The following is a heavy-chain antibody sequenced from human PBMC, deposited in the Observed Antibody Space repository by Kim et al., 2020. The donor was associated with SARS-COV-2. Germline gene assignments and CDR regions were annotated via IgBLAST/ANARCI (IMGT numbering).Heavy chain of an antibody. CDR3: AKDPFWGVEYSNSSDGY. J-gene: IGHJ4*02. D-gene: IGHD6-6*01. CDR2: ISGSGGST. Sequence: GGSLRLSCAASGFTFSSYAMSWVRQAPGKGLEWVSAISGSGGSTYYADSVKGRFTISRDNSKNTLYLQMNSLRAEDTAVYYCAKDPFWGVEYSNSSDGYWGQGTLVTVSS. CDR1: GFTFSSYA. V-gene: IGHV3-23*01.